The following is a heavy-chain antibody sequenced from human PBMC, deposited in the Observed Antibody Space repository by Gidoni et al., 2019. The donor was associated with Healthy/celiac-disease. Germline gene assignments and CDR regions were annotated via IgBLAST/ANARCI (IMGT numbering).Heavy chain of an antibody. J-gene: IGHJ3*02. Sequence: QVQLQQWGAGLLKPSETLSLTCAVSGGSFSGYYWSWIRQPPGKGLEWIGEINHSGSTNYNPSLKSRVTISVDTSKNQFSLKLGSVTAAETAVYYCARGRLKIAVAGTSAFDIWGQGTMVTVSS. CDR1: GGSFSGYY. CDR2: INHSGST. D-gene: IGHD6-19*01. V-gene: IGHV4-34*01. CDR3: ARGRLKIAVAGTSAFDI.